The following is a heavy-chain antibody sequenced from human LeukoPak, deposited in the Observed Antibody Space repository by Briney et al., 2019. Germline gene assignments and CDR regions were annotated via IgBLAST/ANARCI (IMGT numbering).Heavy chain of an antibody. V-gene: IGHV4-30-2*01. CDR2: IYHSGST. J-gene: IGHJ4*02. Sequence: SQTLSLTCTVSGGSISSGGYYWSWIRQPPGKGLEWIGYIYHSGSTYYNPSLKSRVTISVDRSKNQFSLKLSSVTAADTAVYYCAREGVAARRGYWGQGTLVTVSS. CDR1: GGSISSGGYY. CDR3: AREGVAARRGY. D-gene: IGHD6-13*01.